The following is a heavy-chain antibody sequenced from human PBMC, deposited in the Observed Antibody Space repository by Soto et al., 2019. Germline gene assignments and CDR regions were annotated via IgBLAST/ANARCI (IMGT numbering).Heavy chain of an antibody. Sequence: GGSLRLSCTASGFTFGVYAMAWFRQAPGKGLEWVGFIRSRENGGTTEYAASVKGRFTISRDDSKRIAYLQMNSLKTEDTAVYYCSRPLDSGGYYPRSGFDYWGRGTLVTVSS. CDR1: GFTFGVYA. J-gene: IGHJ4*02. CDR2: IRSRENGGTT. V-gene: IGHV3-49*03. CDR3: SRPLDSGGYYPRSGFDY. D-gene: IGHD3-22*01.